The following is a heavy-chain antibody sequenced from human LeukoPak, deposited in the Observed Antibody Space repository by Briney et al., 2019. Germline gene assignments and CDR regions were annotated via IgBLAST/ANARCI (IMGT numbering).Heavy chain of an antibody. CDR2: INHSGST. J-gene: IGHJ4*02. Sequence: PSQTLSLTCAVYGGSFSGYYWSWIRQPPGKGLEWIGEINHSGSTNYNPSLKSRVTISVDTSKNQFSLKLSSVTAADTAVYYCARGPHTGVNYYDSSGYYYWGQGTLVTVSS. CDR3: ARGPHTGVNYYDSSGYYY. D-gene: IGHD3-22*01. CDR1: GGSFSGYY. V-gene: IGHV4-34*01.